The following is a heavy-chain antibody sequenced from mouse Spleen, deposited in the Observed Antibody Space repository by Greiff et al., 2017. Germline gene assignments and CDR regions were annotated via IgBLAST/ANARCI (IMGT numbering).Heavy chain of an antibody. CDR2: INPSSGYT. CDR1: GYTFTSYT. Sequence: QVQLQQSGAELARPGASVKMSCKASGYTFTSYTMHWVKQRPGQGLEWIGYINPSSGYTKYNQKFKDKATLTADKSSSTAYMQLSSLTSEDSAVYYCARSSLYNYAMDYWGQGTSVTVSS. CDR3: ARSSLYNYAMDY. V-gene: IGHV1-4*01. D-gene: IGHD2-1*01. J-gene: IGHJ4*01.